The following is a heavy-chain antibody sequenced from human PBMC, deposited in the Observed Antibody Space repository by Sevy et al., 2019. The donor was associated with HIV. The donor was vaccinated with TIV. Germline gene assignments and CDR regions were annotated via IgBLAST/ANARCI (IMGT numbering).Heavy chain of an antibody. CDR3: ARDNGWGAFDI. J-gene: IGHJ3*02. CDR1: GFTFSSYW. CDR2: INSDGSST. V-gene: IGHV3-74*01. Sequence: GGSLRLSCAASGFTFSSYWMHWVRQAPGKGLVWVSRINSDGSSTSYADSVKGRFTISRDNAKNTLYLKMNSLRAEDTAGYYCARDNGWGAFDIWGQGTMVTVSS. D-gene: IGHD2-8*01.